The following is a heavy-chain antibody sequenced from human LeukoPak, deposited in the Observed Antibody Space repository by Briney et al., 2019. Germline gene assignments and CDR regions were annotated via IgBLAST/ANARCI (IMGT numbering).Heavy chain of an antibody. D-gene: IGHD3-22*01. CDR3: AREEFLHEIDSSGYFVY. Sequence: SETLSLTCTVSGGSITGYYWNWIRQPPGQGLEWLGRVYSSGVGNYKPSLTSRVTMSVDTAKNQFSLKLTSLTAADTAVYYCAREEFLHEIDSSGYFVYWGQGTLVTVSS. CDR2: VYSSGVG. J-gene: IGHJ4*02. V-gene: IGHV4-4*07. CDR1: GGSITGYY.